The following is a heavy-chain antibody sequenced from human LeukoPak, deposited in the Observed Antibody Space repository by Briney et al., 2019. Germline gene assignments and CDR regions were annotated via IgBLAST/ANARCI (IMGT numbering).Heavy chain of an antibody. Sequence: ASVKVSCKASGYTFTNYYMHWVRQAPGQGLEWMGVINPSSGDTTYAQKFQGRVTMTSDTSTSTVYMDLSSLRSEDTAVYYCARDREVWFGELLSLDYWGQGTLVTVPS. D-gene: IGHD3-10*01. V-gene: IGHV1-46*01. CDR2: INPSSGDT. CDR3: ARDREVWFGELLSLDY. J-gene: IGHJ4*02. CDR1: GYTFTNYY.